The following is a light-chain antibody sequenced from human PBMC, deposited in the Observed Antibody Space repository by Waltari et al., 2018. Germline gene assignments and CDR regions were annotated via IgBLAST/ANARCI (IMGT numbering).Light chain of an antibody. CDR1: SSNIGSNY. CDR3: AAWDDSLSGFYV. V-gene: IGLV1-47*01. CDR2: RNN. Sequence: QSVLTQPPSASGTPGQRVTISCSGSSSNIGSNYVYWYQQRPGTAPKLPIERNNQRPPGFPDRFSGSKAGTSASLAISGLRSEDEADYYCAAWDDSLSGFYVFGTGTKVTVL. J-gene: IGLJ1*01.